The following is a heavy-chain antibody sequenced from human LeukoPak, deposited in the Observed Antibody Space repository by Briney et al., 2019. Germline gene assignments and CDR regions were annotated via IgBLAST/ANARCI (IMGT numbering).Heavy chain of an antibody. D-gene: IGHD5/OR15-5a*01. V-gene: IGHV3-9*01. J-gene: IGHJ3*02. Sequence: SLRLSCAASGFTFDDYAMHWVRQAPGKGLEWVSGISWNSGSIGYADSVKGRFTISRDNAKNSLYLQMNSLRAEDTALYYCAKVVSLFDAFDIWGQGTMVTVSS. CDR3: AKVVSLFDAFDI. CDR1: GFTFDDYA. CDR2: ISWNSGSI.